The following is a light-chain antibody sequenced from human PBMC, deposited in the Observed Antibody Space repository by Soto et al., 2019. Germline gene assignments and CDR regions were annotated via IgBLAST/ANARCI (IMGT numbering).Light chain of an antibody. J-gene: IGLJ1*01. Sequence: QSALTQPASVSGSPGQSITISCTGTKSDVETYNLVSWYQQHPGKAPKLMIFEVTKRPSGVSNRFSGSKSGNTASLTISGLQAEDEADYYCCSYAVSSTHYVFGTGTKVTVL. CDR1: KSDVETYNL. CDR2: EVT. V-gene: IGLV2-23*02. CDR3: CSYAVSSTHYV.